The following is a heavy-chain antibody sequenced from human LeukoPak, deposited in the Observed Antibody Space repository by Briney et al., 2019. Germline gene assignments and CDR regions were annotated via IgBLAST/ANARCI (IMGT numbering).Heavy chain of an antibody. CDR1: GYTFTGYY. V-gene: IGHV1-2*02. CDR2: INPNSGGT. D-gene: IGHD6-19*01. J-gene: IGHJ4*02. CDR3: ARGGLGSGWYGGPFDY. Sequence: ASVKVSCKASGYTFTGYYMHWVRQAPGQGLEWMGWINPNSGGTNYAQKLQGRVTMTTDTSTSTAYMELRSLRSDDTAVYYCARGGLGSGWYGGPFDYWGQGTLVTVSS.